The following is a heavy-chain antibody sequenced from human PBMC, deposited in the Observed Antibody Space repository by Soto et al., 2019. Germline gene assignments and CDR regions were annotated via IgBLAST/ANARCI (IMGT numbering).Heavy chain of an antibody. Sequence: QVQLQQWGAGLLKPSETLSLTCAVYGGSFSGYYWSWIRQPPGKGLEWIGEINHSGSTNYNPSLKSRGTISVDTSKNQCSLKLSSVTAADTAVDYCARGVRDPDSISSFDYLGQGTLVPVSS. J-gene: IGHJ4*02. CDR1: GGSFSGYY. D-gene: IGHD2-21*01. CDR2: INHSGST. V-gene: IGHV4-34*01. CDR3: ARGVRDPDSISSFDY.